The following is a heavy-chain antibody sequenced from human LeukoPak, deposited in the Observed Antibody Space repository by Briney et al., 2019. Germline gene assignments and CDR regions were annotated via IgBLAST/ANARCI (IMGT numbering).Heavy chain of an antibody. D-gene: IGHD3-10*01. CDR2: INSDGSST. Sequence: SGGSLRLSCAASGFTFSSYWMHWVRQAPGKGLVWVSRINSDGSSTIYADSVKGRFTISRDNAKNTLYLQMNSLRAEDTAVYYCARGRITMVQGVIITSYYFDYWGQGTLVTVFS. CDR1: GFTFSSYW. CDR3: ARGRITMVQGVIITSYYFDY. J-gene: IGHJ4*02. V-gene: IGHV3-74*01.